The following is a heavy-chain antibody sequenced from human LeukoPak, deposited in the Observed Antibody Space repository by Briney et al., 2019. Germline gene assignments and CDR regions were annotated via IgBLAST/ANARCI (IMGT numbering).Heavy chain of an antibody. J-gene: IGHJ4*02. Sequence: GGSLRLSCAASGFTFSIYSMNWVRQAPGKGLEWVSSISSSSSYIYYADSVKGRFTISRDNAKNSLYLQMNSLRAEDTAVYYCARVGIIAVVDYWGQGTLVTVSS. CDR3: ARVGIIAVVDY. CDR1: GFTFSIYS. CDR2: ISSSSSYI. V-gene: IGHV3-21*01. D-gene: IGHD6-19*01.